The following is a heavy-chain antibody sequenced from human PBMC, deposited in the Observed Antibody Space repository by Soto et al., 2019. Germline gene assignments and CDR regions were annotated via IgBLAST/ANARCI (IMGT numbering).Heavy chain of an antibody. D-gene: IGHD3-10*01. CDR2: ISYDGSNK. CDR3: AKGFSESVIDY. CDR1: GFTFSTYG. J-gene: IGHJ4*02. Sequence: QVQLVESGGGVVQPGRSLRLSCAASGFTFSTYGMHWVRQAPGKGLEWVAVISYDGSNKYYADSVKGRFTISRDNSKNTLYLQMSSLRAEDTAVYYCAKGFSESVIDYWGQGTLVTVSS. V-gene: IGHV3-30*18.